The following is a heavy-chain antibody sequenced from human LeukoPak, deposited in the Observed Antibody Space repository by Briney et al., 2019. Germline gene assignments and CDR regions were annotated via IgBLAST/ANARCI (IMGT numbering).Heavy chain of an antibody. CDR3: ARHFLSYGRPVAFDI. J-gene: IGHJ3*02. V-gene: IGHV4-59*08. CDR1: GGSISSYY. Sequence: PSETLSLTCTVSGGSISSYYWSWIRQPPGKGLEWFGYIYYSGSTNYNPSLKSRVTISVDTSKNQFSLKLSSVTAADTAVYYCARHFLSYGRPVAFDIWGQGTMVTVSS. CDR2: IYYSGST. D-gene: IGHD5-18*01.